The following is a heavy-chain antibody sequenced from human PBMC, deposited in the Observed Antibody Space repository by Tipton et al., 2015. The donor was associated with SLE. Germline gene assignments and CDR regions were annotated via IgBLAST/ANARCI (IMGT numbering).Heavy chain of an antibody. V-gene: IGHV3-30*02. Sequence: GSLRLSCAASGFKFSDYSIHWVRQAPGKGLEWVAFIRSDGRKKYYADSVKGRFTISRDNFKNVLFLQMSNLRSEDTAVYYCANFIGDPNTDYWGRCTLVSDAS. CDR2: IRSDGRKK. CDR3: ANFIGDPNTDY. D-gene: IGHD3-10*01. J-gene: IGHJ1*01. CDR1: GFKFSDYS.